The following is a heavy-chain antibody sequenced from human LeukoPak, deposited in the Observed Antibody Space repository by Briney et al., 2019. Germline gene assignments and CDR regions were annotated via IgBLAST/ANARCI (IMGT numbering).Heavy chain of an antibody. D-gene: IGHD6-19*01. V-gene: IGHV1-46*01. J-gene: IGHJ4*02. CDR2: INPSGGST. CDR1: GYTFTSYY. CDR3: ARLSSGWSGWKYYFDY. Sequence: ASVTVSFKASGYTFTSYYMHWVRQAPGQGLEWMGIINPSGGSTSYAQKFQGRVTMTGDTSTSTVYMELSSLRSEDTAVYYCARLSSGWSGWKYYFDYWGQGTLVTVSS.